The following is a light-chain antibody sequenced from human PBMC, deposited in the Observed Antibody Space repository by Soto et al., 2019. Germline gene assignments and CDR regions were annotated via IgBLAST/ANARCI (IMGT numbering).Light chain of an antibody. Sequence: QSALTQPASVSGSPGQSITISCTGTSSDVGAYNFVSWFQHHPGRAPKLIIFDVNNRPSGVSPRFSGSKSANAASLTISGLQAEDEADYYCSSYTTSSTPYVFGTGTKVTVL. CDR3: SSYTTSSTPYV. J-gene: IGLJ1*01. CDR1: SSDVGAYNF. CDR2: DVN. V-gene: IGLV2-14*03.